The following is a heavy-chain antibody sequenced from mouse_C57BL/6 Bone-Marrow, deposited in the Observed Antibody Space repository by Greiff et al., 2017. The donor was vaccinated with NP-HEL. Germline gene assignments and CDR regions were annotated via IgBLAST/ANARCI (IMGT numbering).Heavy chain of an antibody. CDR3: ARNYYYCSSHWYFDV. CDR2: FHPYNDDT. J-gene: IGHJ1*03. D-gene: IGHD1-1*01. Sequence: VQLQQSGAELVKPGASVKMSCKASGYTFTTYPIEWMKQNHGKSLEWIGNFHPYNDDTKYNEKFKGKATLTVEKSSSTVYLELSRLTSDDSAVYYCARNYYYCSSHWYFDVWGTGTTVTVSS. V-gene: IGHV1-47*01. CDR1: GYTFTTYP.